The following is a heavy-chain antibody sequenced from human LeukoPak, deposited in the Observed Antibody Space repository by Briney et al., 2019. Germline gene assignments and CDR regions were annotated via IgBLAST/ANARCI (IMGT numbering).Heavy chain of an antibody. D-gene: IGHD3-16*01. CDR2: ISDNSDTT. CDR3: AKAACFLDAFDR. CDR1: GFTFSSFA. Sequence: PGGSLRLSCAASGFTFSSFAMSWVRQAPGKGLEWVSAISDNSDTTFYADSVKGRFSISRDNSKNTLHLQMNSLRAEDTAVYYCAKAACFLDAFDRWGQGTMVTVSS. V-gene: IGHV3-23*01. J-gene: IGHJ3*02.